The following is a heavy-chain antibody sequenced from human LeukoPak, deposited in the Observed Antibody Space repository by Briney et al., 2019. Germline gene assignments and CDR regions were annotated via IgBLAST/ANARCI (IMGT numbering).Heavy chain of an antibody. CDR1: GGSISSGGYY. CDR2: IYYSGST. D-gene: IGHD2/OR15-2a*01. J-gene: IGHJ4*02. Sequence: PSETLSFTCTVSGGSISSGGYYWSWIRQHPGKGLEWIGYIYYSGSTYYNPSLKSRVTISVDTSKNQFSLKLSSVTAADTAVYYCARRRDEYTVIDYWGQGTLVTVSS. V-gene: IGHV4-31*03. CDR3: ARRRDEYTVIDY.